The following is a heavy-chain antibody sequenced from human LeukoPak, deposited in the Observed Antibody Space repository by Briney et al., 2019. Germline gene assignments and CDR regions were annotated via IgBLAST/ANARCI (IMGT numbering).Heavy chain of an antibody. D-gene: IGHD3-10*01. CDR3: ARDQITMARGVIARSTAYYKLYYMDV. CDR1: GFTFSSYA. V-gene: IGHV3-30*04. CDR2: ISNDGSNK. J-gene: IGHJ6*03. Sequence: GGSLRLSCAASGFTFSSYAMHWVRQAPGKGLEWVAVISNDGSNKYYADSVKGRFTISRDNSKNTLYLQMNSLRAEDTAVYYCARDQITMARGVIARSTAYYKLYYMDVWGKGTTVTVSS.